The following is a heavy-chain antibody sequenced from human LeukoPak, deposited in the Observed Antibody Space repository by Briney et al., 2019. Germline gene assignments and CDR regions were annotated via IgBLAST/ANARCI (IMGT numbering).Heavy chain of an antibody. CDR3: AHGFCSGGSCYSAEYFQH. J-gene: IGHJ1*01. CDR2: INPNSGGT. D-gene: IGHD2-15*01. V-gene: IGHV1-2*02. CDR1: GYTFTGYY. Sequence: ASVKVSCKASGYTFTGYYMHWVRQAPGQGLEWMGWINPNSGGTNYAQKFQGRVTMTRDTSISTAYMELSRLRSDDTAVYYCAHGFCSGGSCYSAEYFQHWGQGTLVTVSS.